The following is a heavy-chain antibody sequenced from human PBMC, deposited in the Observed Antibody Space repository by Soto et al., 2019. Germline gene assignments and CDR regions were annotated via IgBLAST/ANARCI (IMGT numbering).Heavy chain of an antibody. J-gene: IGHJ4*02. V-gene: IGHV1-8*01. CDR1: GYTFTSYD. Sequence: QVQLVQSGAEVKKPGASVKVSCKASGYTFTSYDINWVRQATGQGLEWMGWMNPNSGNTGYAQKCQGRVTMTRNTYISTAYMELSSLRSEDTAVSDCARSDRRGGYSGYHPLDYWGQGTLVTVSS. D-gene: IGHD5-12*01. CDR2: MNPNSGNT. CDR3: ARSDRRGGYSGYHPLDY.